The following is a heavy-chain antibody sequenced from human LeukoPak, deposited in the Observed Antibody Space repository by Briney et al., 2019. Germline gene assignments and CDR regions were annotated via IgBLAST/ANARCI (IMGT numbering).Heavy chain of an antibody. CDR1: GGSISSYY. D-gene: IGHD6-13*01. CDR2: IYYSGST. V-gene: IGHV4-59*01. CDR3: ARDRDSSSWYSDAFDI. Sequence: SETLSLTCTVSGGSISSYYWSWIRQPPGKGLEWIGYIYYSGSTNYNPSLKSRVTISVDTSKNQFSLKLSSVTAADTAVYYRARDRDSSSWYSDAFDIWGQGTMVTVSS. J-gene: IGHJ3*02.